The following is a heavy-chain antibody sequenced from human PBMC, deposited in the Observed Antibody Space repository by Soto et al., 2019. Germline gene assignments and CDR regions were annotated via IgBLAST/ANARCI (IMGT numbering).Heavy chain of an antibody. V-gene: IGHV3-23*01. CDR2: MSGSSSTT. CDR3: SKNQDRGLPRVIDF. D-gene: IGHD3-16*02. Sequence: GGSLRLSCATSGLTFSNYAMSWVRQAPGGGLEWVSSMSGSSSTTYYADSVRGRFTISRDSSKNTMYRQMSSLSAEDTALYYCSKNQDRGLPRVIDFWGQGTLVTVSS. J-gene: IGHJ4*02. CDR1: GLTFSNYA.